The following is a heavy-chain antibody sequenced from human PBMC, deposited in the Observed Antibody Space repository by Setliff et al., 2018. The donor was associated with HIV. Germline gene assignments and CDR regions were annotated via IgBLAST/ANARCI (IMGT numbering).Heavy chain of an antibody. CDR3: ARGGAFCGRDSCYYLDY. CDR2: IYYSGSA. Sequence: SETLSLTCTVSGDSIDRSNFFWTWIRQHPGRGLEWIGYIYYSGSATYNPSLKSQASISVDTSRNEFSLKLSSVTAADTAVYFCARGGAFCGRDSCYYLDYWGQGNPVTVSS. CDR1: GDSIDRSNFF. V-gene: IGHV4-31*01. J-gene: IGHJ4*02. D-gene: IGHD2-21*02.